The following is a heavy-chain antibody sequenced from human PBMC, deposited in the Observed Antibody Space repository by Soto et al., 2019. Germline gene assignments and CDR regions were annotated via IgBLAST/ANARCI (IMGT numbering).Heavy chain of an antibody. CDR2: FDPEDGET. CDR1: GYTLTELS. CDR3: AKDRRPARYNWNDIDY. D-gene: IGHD1-1*01. J-gene: IGHJ4*02. V-gene: IGHV1-24*01. Sequence: ASVKVSCKVSGYTLTELSMHWVRQAPGKGLEWMGGFDPEDGETIYAQKFQGRVTMTEDTSTDTAYMELSSLRSEDTAVYYCAKDRRPARYNWNDIDYWGQGTLVTVSS.